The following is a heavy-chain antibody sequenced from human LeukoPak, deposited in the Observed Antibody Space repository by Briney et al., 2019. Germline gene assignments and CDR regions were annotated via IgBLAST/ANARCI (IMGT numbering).Heavy chain of an antibody. D-gene: IGHD1-26*01. CDR1: GFTFSSYA. CDR3: AKGLDSGSYFGLDYYFDY. CDR2: FSGSGGST. J-gene: IGHJ4*02. V-gene: IGHV3-23*01. Sequence: GGSLRLSCAASGFTFSSYAMSWVRQAPGKELEWVSPFSGSGGSTHYADSVKGRFTISRDNSKNTLYLQMNSLRAEDTAVYYCAKGLDSGSYFGLDYYFDYWGQGTLVTVSS.